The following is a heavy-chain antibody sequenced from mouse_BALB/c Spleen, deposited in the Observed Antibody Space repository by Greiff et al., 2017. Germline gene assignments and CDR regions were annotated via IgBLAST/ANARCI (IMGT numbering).Heavy chain of an antibody. CDR2: ISSGGSYT. D-gene: IGHD2-3*01. CDR1: GFTFSSYA. Sequence: EVQVVESGGGLVKPGGSLKLSCAASGFTFSSYAMSWVRQSPEKRLEWVAEISSGGSYTYYPDTVTGRFTFSRDNAKNTLYLEMSSLRSEDTAMYYCARDDGYSLDYWGQGTTLTVSS. V-gene: IGHV5-9-4*01. J-gene: IGHJ2*01. CDR3: ARDDGYSLDY.